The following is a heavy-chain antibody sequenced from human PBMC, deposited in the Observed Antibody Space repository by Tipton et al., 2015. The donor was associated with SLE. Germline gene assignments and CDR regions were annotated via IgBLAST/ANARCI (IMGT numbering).Heavy chain of an antibody. D-gene: IGHD3-10*01. CDR1: GYSISSGYY. Sequence: TLSLTCAVSGYSISSGYYWGWIRQPPGKGLEWIGSIYHSGSTYYNPSLKSRVTISVDTSKNQFSLKLSSVTAADTAVYYCARDMGFVASDAFDIWGQGTMVTVSS. CDR2: IYHSGST. V-gene: IGHV4-38-2*02. J-gene: IGHJ3*02. CDR3: ARDMGFVASDAFDI.